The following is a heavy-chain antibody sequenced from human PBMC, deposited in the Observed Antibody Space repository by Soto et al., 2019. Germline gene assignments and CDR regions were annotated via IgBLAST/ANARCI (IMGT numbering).Heavy chain of an antibody. CDR3: AASYCSGGSCYSTYYYYYYYMDV. CDR2: ISGSGGST. Sequence: GGSLRLSCAASGFTFSSYVMSWVRQAPGKGLEWVSTISGSGGSTNYADSVKGRFTISRDNSKNTLYLQMNSLRAEDTAVYYCAASYCSGGSCYSTYYYYYYYMDVWGKGTTVTVAS. V-gene: IGHV3-23*01. J-gene: IGHJ6*03. D-gene: IGHD2-15*01. CDR1: GFTFSSYV.